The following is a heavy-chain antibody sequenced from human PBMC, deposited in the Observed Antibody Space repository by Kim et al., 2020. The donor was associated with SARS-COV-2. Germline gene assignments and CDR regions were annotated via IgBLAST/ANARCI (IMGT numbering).Heavy chain of an antibody. CDR1: GCSISSSSYY. CDR3: ADHLRGGIAVAAGYYFEY. V-gene: IGHV4-39*01. CDR2: IYYSGST. D-gene: IGHD6-19*01. J-gene: IGHJ4*02. Sequence: SETLSLTCTVSGCSISSSSYYWGWIRQPPGKGLEWIGSIYYSGSTYYNPSLKSRVTISVDTSKNQFPLKLSSVTAADTAVYYCADHLRGGIAVAAGYYFEYWGQGPLVTVSS.